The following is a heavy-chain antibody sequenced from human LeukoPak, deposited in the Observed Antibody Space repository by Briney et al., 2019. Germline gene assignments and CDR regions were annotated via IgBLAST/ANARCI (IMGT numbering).Heavy chain of an antibody. Sequence: GGSLRLSCAASGFTFTDYYMSWIRQAPGKGLEWVSYVSYTSSSTTYADSVKGRFTISRDNAKNSLYLQMNSLKAEDTAVYYCARGQYSFDYWGQGTLVTVSS. V-gene: IGHV3-11*06. J-gene: IGHJ4*02. D-gene: IGHD2/OR15-2a*01. CDR2: VSYTSSST. CDR3: ARGQYSFDY. CDR1: GFTFTDYY.